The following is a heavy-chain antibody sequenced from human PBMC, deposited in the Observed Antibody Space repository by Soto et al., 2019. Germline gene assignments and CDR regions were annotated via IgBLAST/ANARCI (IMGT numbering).Heavy chain of an antibody. CDR2: IFSNDEK. CDR1: GFSLSNARMG. CDR3: ARFIVSKSGGWGSYRYLYFDY. J-gene: IGHJ4*02. Sequence: QVTLKESGPVLVKPTETLTLTCTVSGFSLSNARMGVSWIRQPPGKALEWLAHIFSNDEKSYSTSLKSRLTISKATARSQVVLTMTNMDPVDTATYYCARFIVSKSGGWGSYRYLYFDYWGQGTLVTVSS. D-gene: IGHD3-16*02. V-gene: IGHV2-26*01.